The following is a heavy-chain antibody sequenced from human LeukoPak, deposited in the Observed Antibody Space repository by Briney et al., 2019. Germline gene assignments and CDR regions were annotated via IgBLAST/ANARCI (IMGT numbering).Heavy chain of an antibody. V-gene: IGHV4-31*03. D-gene: IGHD4-17*01. CDR2: IYYSGST. J-gene: IGHJ6*02. CDR3: ARHRSYGDYYYYYYGMDV. CDR1: GGSISSGGYY. Sequence: SETLSLTCTVSGGSISSGGYYWSWIRQHPGKGLEWIGYIYYSGSTYYNPSLKSRVTISVDTSQNQFSLKLSSVTAADTAVYYCARHRSYGDYYYYYYGMDVWGQGTTVTVSS.